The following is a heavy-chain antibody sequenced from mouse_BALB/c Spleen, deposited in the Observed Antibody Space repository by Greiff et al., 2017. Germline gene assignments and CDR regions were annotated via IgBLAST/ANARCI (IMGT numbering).Heavy chain of an antibody. CDR3: ARDNYGSSSVFAY. CDR1: GFTFSSYA. J-gene: IGHJ3*01. Sequence: EVKLMEPGGGLVKPGGSLTLSCAASGFTFSSYAMSWVRQSPEKRLEWVAEISSGGSYTYYPDTVTGRSTITRDNAKNTLYLEMSSLRSEDTAMYYCARDNYGSSSVFAYWGQGTLVTVSA. D-gene: IGHD1-1*01. CDR2: ISSGGSYT. V-gene: IGHV5-9-4*01.